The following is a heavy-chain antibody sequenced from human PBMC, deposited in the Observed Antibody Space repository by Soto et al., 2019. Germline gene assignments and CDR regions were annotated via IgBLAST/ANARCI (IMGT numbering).Heavy chain of an antibody. CDR3: ARDLGELRGYYYYYCMDV. Sequence: QVQLVESGGGVVQPGRSLRLSCAASGFTFSSYAMHWVRQAPGKGLEWVAVISYDGSNKYYADSVKGRFTISRDNSKNTLYLQMNSLRAEDTAVYYCARDLGELRGYYYYYCMDVWGQGTTVTVSS. CDR1: GFTFSSYA. D-gene: IGHD1-26*01. V-gene: IGHV3-30-3*01. CDR2: ISYDGSNK. J-gene: IGHJ6*02.